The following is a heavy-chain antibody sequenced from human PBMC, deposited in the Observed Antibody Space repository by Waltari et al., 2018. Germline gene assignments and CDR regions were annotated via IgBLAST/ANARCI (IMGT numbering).Heavy chain of an antibody. CDR2: ISSRGTYI. CDR3: ARSGRQENWFDP. J-gene: IGHJ5*02. Sequence: DVQLVESGGGLVRPGGSVRLSCEASGSTFGDYTFNWVRQPPGKVMEWLSAISSRGTYIYYKDSVKGRFIISRDNTKNSLYLQMDGLRADDTAVYYCARSGRQENWFDPWGQGILVTVSS. D-gene: IGHD2-15*01. CDR1: GSTFGDYT. V-gene: IGHV3-21*02.